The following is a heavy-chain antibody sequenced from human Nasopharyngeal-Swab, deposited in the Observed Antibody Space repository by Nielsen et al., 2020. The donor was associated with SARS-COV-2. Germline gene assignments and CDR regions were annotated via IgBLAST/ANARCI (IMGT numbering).Heavy chain of an antibody. J-gene: IGHJ6*02. Sequence: ASVKVSCKVSGYTFTSYDINWVRQATGQGLEWMGWMNPNSSNTGYAQKFQGRVTMTRNTSISTAYMELSSLRSEDTAVYYCARDRGAAMAGRGWIGGVYYYGMDVWGQGTTVTVSS. D-gene: IGHD5-18*01. CDR1: GYTFTSYD. CDR2: MNPNSSNT. V-gene: IGHV1-8*01. CDR3: ARDRGAAMAGRGWIGGVYYYGMDV.